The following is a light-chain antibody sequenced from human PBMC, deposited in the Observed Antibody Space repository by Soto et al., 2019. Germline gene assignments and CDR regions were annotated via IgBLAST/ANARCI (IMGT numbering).Light chain of an antibody. CDR3: QHYSRLPRA. V-gene: IGKV3-20*01. CDR2: GAS. CDR1: PSVSSNY. J-gene: IGKJ1*01. Sequence: EIVMTQAPATLSGSPGARVPLAGRARPSVSSNYLAWYQQKPGQPPRLLIYGASSRATGIPDRFSGSGSGTDFTLTISSLQPEDFAVYYCQHYSRLPRAFGQGTKVDIK.